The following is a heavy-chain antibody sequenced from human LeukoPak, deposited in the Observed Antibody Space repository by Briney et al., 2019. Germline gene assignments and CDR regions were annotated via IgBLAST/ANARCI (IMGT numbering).Heavy chain of an antibody. CDR1: DDSIGPYY. Sequence: KPSETLSLTCTVSDDSIGPYYWSWIRQSPGKGLQWIGYIYYTGSTKYNPSLKNRVTLSVDTSKNQFSLKLSSVTAADTAVYYCAIQLWFLDTTQMDVWGKGTTVTVSS. CDR2: IYYTGST. CDR3: AIQLWFLDTTQMDV. J-gene: IGHJ6*04. V-gene: IGHV4-59*08. D-gene: IGHD5-18*01.